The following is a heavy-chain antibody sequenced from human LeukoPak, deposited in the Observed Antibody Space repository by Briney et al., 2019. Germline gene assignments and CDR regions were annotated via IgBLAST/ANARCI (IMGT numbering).Heavy chain of an antibody. CDR2: IYYSGST. CDR3: ARSPHSSGWYEWGY. J-gene: IGHJ4*02. D-gene: IGHD6-19*01. CDR1: GGSISSYY. V-gene: IGHV4-59*01. Sequence: PSETLSLTCTVSGGSISSYYWSWIRQPPGKGLEWIGYIYYSGSTNYNPSLKSRVTISVDTSKNQFSLKLSSVTAADTAVYYCARSPHSSGWYEWGYWGQGTLVTVSS.